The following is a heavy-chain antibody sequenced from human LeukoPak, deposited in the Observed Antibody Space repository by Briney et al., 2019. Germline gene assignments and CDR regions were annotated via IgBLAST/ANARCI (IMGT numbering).Heavy chain of an antibody. CDR1: GYRFTTYS. D-gene: IGHD6-19*01. J-gene: IGHJ4*02. CDR2: ISAYNNNT. V-gene: IGHV1-18*01. Sequence: ASVKVSCKTSGYRFTTYSVSWVRQAPGQGLEWMGWISAYNNNTDFAQKFQDRVTLTTDTSTSTAYMELRSLRSDDSAVYYCVRALHHNNGWFLIGDFDYWGQGTLVTVSS. CDR3: VRALHHNNGWFLIGDFDY.